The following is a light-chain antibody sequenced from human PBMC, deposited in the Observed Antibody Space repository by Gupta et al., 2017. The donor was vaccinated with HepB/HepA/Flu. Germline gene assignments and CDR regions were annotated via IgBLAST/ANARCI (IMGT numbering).Light chain of an antibody. J-gene: IGLJ3*02. CDR2: SNN. CDR1: SPNIGSNT. Sequence: QSVLTQPPSASGTPGPRVTISCSGSSPNIGSNTVNWYQQLPGTAPKLLIYSNNQRPSGVPDRFSGSKSGTSASLAISGLQSEDEADYYCAAWDDSLNGPNWVFGGGTKLTVL. CDR3: AAWDDSLNGPNWV. V-gene: IGLV1-44*01.